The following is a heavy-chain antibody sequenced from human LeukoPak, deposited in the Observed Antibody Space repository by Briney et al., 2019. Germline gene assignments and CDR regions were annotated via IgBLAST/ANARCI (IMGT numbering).Heavy chain of an antibody. Sequence: SETLSLTCTVSGYSISSGYYWGWIRQPPGKGLEWIGSIYHSGRTFYNPSLKSRVTISVDTSKNQFSLRLTSVTAADTAVYYCARQTGSGLFILPGGQGTLVTVSS. CDR2: IYHSGRT. CDR1: GYSISSGYY. J-gene: IGHJ4*02. CDR3: ARQTGSGLFILP. D-gene: IGHD3/OR15-3a*01. V-gene: IGHV4-38-2*02.